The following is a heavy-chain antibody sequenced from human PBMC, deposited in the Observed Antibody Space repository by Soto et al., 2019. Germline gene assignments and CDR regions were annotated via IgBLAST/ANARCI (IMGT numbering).Heavy chain of an antibody. CDR3: ARGSRVAYMVATIRTAPYYYYGTDV. D-gene: IGHD5-12*01. CDR2: IIPIFGTA. CDR1: GGTFSSYA. V-gene: IGHV1-69*06. J-gene: IGHJ6*02. Sequence: QVQLVQSGAEVKKPGSSVKVSCKASGGTFSSYAISWVRQAPGQGLEWMGGIIPIFGTANYAQKFQGRVTITADKSTSTSYMELSTLRSEDTAGYYCARGSRVAYMVATIRTAPYYYYGTDVWGQGTTVTVSS.